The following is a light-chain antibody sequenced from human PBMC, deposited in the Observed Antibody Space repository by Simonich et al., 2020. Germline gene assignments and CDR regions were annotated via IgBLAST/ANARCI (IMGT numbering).Light chain of an antibody. J-gene: IGKJ5*01. CDR2: DAS. CDR3: QQRSNWPPIT. Sequence: EIVLTQSPATLSLSPGERATLSCRASQSVSSYLAWYQQKPGQAPRLLIYDASNRATGIPARFGGSGSGTDFTRTISSLEPEDFAVYYCQQRSNWPPITFGQGTRLEIK. V-gene: IGKV3-11*01. CDR1: QSVSSY.